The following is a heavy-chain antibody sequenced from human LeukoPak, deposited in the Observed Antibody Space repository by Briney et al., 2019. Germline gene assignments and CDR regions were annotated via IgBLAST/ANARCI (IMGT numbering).Heavy chain of an antibody. CDR3: ARDSPAATFYYYGMDV. CDR2: IIPIFGTA. CDR1: GGTFSSYA. J-gene: IGHJ6*02. V-gene: IGHV1-69*13. D-gene: IGHD2-2*01. Sequence: ASVKVSCKASGGTFSSYAISWVRQAPGQGLEWMGGIIPIFGTANYAQKFQGRVTITADESTSTAYVELSSLRSEDTAVYYCARDSPAATFYYYGMDVWGQGTTVTVSS.